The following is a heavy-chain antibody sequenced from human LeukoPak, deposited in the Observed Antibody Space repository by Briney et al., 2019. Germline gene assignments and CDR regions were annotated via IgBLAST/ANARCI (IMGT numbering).Heavy chain of an antibody. Sequence: GASVTVSCKASGYTFTSYAMHWVRRAPGQRLEWMGWISAYKDTTNYAQKFQGRVTMTTDVPTSTVYMELRTLSSDDTAVYYCARDDYPYYDILTGCVDYWGQGTLVTVSS. CDR2: ISAYKDTT. V-gene: IGHV1-18*01. D-gene: IGHD3-9*01. CDR1: GYTFTSYA. CDR3: ARDDYPYYDILTGCVDY. J-gene: IGHJ4*02.